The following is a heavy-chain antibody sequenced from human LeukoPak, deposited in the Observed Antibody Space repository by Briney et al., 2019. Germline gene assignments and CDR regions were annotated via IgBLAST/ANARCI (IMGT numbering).Heavy chain of an antibody. D-gene: IGHD4-17*01. CDR3: ARDRDPYGDYGSGFDY. J-gene: IGHJ4*02. CDR2: INPNTGGT. Sequence: APVKVSCKASRYTFTDYYMHWVRQAPGQGLEWVGWINPNTGGTNYAQKFQGRVTMTRDTSISTAYMDVSRLRSDDTAVYYCARDRDPYGDYGSGFDYWGLGTLVTVSS. V-gene: IGHV1-2*02. CDR1: RYTFTDYY.